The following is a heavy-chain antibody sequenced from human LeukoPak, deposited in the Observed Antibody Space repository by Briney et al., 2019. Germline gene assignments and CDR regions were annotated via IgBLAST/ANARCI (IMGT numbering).Heavy chain of an antibody. CDR2: IYYSGST. V-gene: IGHV4-39*07. J-gene: IGHJ6*03. D-gene: IGHD1-26*01. Sequence: SETLSLTCTVSGGSISSSSYYWGWIRQPPGKGLEWIGSIYYSGSTYYNPSLKSRVTISVDTSKNQFSLKLSSVTAADTAVYYCARGRWELPPYYYMDVWGKGTTVTVSS. CDR3: ARGRWELPPYYYMDV. CDR1: GGSISSSSYY.